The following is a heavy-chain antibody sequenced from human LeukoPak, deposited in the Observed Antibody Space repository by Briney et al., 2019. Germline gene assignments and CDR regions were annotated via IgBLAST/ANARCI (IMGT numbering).Heavy chain of an antibody. CDR2: IYSGGFI. CDR3: ARQGHYDFWSGYRLDY. Sequence: PGGSLRLSCAASGFTVSTNYMNWVRQAPGKGLEWVSVIYSGGFIYYADSVKGRFTISRDNSKNTLYPQMNSLRAEDTAVYYCARQGHYDFWSGYRLDYWGQGTLVTVSS. D-gene: IGHD3-3*01. J-gene: IGHJ4*02. V-gene: IGHV3-66*04. CDR1: GFTVSTNY.